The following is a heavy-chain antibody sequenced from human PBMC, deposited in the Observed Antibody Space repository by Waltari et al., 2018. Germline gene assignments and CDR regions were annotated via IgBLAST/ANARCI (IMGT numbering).Heavy chain of an antibody. Sequence: EVQLVESGGGLVQPGGSLRLSCAVSGFTFSSYWMHWCRQTPGEGLVWLSRTNTDGSFTNYADSVEGLFTMSRENAKDTVYLQMNSLRAEDTAIYYCVRGSLNPGFDYWGQGTLVTVSS. J-gene: IGHJ4*02. CDR1: GFTFSSYW. CDR2: TNTDGSFT. CDR3: VRGSLNPGFDY. V-gene: IGHV3-74*01.